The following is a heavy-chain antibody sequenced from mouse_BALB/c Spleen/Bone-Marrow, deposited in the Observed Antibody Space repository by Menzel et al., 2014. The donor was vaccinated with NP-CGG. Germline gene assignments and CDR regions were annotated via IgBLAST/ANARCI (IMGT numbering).Heavy chain of an antibody. CDR1: GYTFTSYG. CDR3: ARSGDSSGYGFAY. J-gene: IGHJ3*01. V-gene: IGHV1S56*01. CDR2: IYPGDGST. D-gene: IGHD3-2*01. Sequence: VKVVESGPELVKPGALVKISCKASGYTFTSYGINWVKQRPGQGLEWIGWIYPGDGSTKYNEKFKGKATLTADKSSSTAYMQLSSLTSENSAVYFCARSGDSSGYGFAYWGQGTLVTVSA.